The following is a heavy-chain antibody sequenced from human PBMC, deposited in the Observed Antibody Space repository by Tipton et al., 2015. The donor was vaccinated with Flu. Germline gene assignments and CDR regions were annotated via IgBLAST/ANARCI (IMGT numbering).Heavy chain of an antibody. CDR1: GGSISSSSYY. J-gene: IGHJ4*02. CDR3: ARGSAPNYDILTENYYFDY. Sequence: TLSLTCTVSGGSISSSSYYWGWIRQPPGKGLEWIGSIYYSGSTYYNPSLKSRVTISVDTSKNQFSLKLSSVTAADTAVYYCARGSAPNYDILTENYYFDYWGQGTLVTVSS. D-gene: IGHD3-9*01. V-gene: IGHV4-39*07. CDR2: IYYSGST.